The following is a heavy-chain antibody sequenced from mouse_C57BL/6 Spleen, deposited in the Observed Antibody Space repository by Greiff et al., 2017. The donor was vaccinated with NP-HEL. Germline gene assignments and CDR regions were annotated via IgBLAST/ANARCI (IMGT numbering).Heavy chain of an antibody. J-gene: IGHJ2*01. Sequence: EVNVVESGGGLVKPGGSLKLSCAASGFTFSSYAMSWVRQTPETRLAWVATLSDGGSYTYYPENEKGRYTICRDNAKNNLYLQMGRLQTADTAMYYCAGGRGVYAPFAYWGQGTPLTVSS. CDR1: GFTFSSYA. CDR3: AGGRGVYAPFAY. V-gene: IGHV5-4*03. D-gene: IGHD2-3*01. CDR2: LSDGGSYT.